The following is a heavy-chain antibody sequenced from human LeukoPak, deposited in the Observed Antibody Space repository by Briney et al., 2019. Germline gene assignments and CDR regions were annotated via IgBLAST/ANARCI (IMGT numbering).Heavy chain of an antibody. CDR3: AGPRTRYYGKTFDY. CDR1: GGTFSSYA. CDR2: IIPIFGTA. Sequence: SVKVSCKASGGTFSSYAISWVRQAPGQGLEWMGGIIPIFGTANYAQKFQGRVTITADESTSTAYMELSSLRSEDTAAYYCAGPRTRYYGKTFDYWGQGTLVTVSS. J-gene: IGHJ4*02. V-gene: IGHV1-69*13. D-gene: IGHD3-10*01.